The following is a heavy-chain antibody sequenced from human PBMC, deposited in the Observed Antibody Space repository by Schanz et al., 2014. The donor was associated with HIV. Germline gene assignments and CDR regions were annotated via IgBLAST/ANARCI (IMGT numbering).Heavy chain of an antibody. V-gene: IGHV3-7*03. CDR1: GFTFSSDW. CDR2: KKQDGSEK. CDR3: AIRTPMISFGAFEI. Sequence: EVQLVESGGGLVQPGGSLRLSCAASGFTFSSDWMSWVRQAPGTGLEWVGEKKQDGSEKYIVDSVKGRFTISRDNAQNSVYLQMNRLRAEDTAVYYCAIRTPMISFGAFEIWGRGTMVTVSS. D-gene: IGHD3-16*01. J-gene: IGHJ3*02.